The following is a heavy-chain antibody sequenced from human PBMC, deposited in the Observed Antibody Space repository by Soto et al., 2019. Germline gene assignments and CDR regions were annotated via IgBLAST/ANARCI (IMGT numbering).Heavy chain of an antibody. Sequence: AGVNVSCKSCGHTVTEFSIHWVRQAPGRGREGMGGFDPEGGEAIYDQKWHGRVTVTEDTVTDTAYMELSGLKSDDTAVYYCSTPTPLQGAMISNISIDFWGQGTPVTVSS. D-gene: IGHD3-10*01. CDR1: GHTVTEFS. CDR3: STPTPLQGAMISNISIDF. V-gene: IGHV1-24*01. J-gene: IGHJ4*02. CDR2: FDPEGGEA.